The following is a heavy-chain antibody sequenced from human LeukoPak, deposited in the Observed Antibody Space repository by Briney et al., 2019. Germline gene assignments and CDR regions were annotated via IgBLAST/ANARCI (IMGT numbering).Heavy chain of an antibody. CDR1: GFTFTGYY. D-gene: IGHD6-6*01. V-gene: IGHV1-2*02. CDR2: ISPHSGGT. Sequence: EASVRVSCKASGFTFTGYYIHWVRQAPGQGLEWMGWISPHSGGTHYAQNFQGRVTMTRDTSISTAYMELSRLRSDDTAVYYCARVEYSSSTPDNCFDPWGQGTLVTVSS. J-gene: IGHJ5*02. CDR3: ARVEYSSSTPDNCFDP.